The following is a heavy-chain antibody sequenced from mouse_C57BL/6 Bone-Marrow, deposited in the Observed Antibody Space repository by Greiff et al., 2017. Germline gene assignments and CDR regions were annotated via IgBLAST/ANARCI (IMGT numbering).Heavy chain of an antibody. V-gene: IGHV1-64*01. J-gene: IGHJ1*03. CDR2: IHPNSGST. Sequence: VQLQQPGAELVKPGASVKLSCKASGYTFTSYWMHWVKQRPGQGLEWIGMIHPNSGSTNYNEKFKSKATLTVDKSSSTAYMQLSSLTSEDSAVYYCARGPYYGSSYWCFDVWGTGTTVTVSS. D-gene: IGHD1-1*01. CDR3: ARGPYYGSSYWCFDV. CDR1: GYTFTSYW.